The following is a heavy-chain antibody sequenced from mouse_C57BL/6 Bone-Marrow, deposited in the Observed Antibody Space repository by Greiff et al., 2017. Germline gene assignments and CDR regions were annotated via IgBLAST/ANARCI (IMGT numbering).Heavy chain of an antibody. J-gene: IGHJ2*01. CDR1: GYAFTNYL. CDR2: INPGSGGT. V-gene: IGHV1-54*01. D-gene: IGHD1-1*01. Sequence: VQLQQSGAELVRPGTSVKVSCKASGYAFTNYLIEWVKQRPGQGLEWIGVINPGSGGTNYNEKFKGKATLTADKSSSTAYMQLSSLTSEDSAVXFCARGFYYGSSYYFDYWGQGTTLTVSS. CDR3: ARGFYYGSSYYFDY.